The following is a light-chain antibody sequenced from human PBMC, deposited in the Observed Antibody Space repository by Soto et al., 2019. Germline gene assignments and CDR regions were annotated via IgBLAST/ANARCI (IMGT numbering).Light chain of an antibody. CDR2: GAS. J-gene: IGKJ1*01. CDR3: QQYGNSPWT. CDR1: QSAFSTY. V-gene: IGKV3-20*01. Sequence: EIVLTQSPGTLSLSPGERATLSCRASQSAFSTYLAWYQQKPGQAPRLLIYGASSRATGIPGRFSGSGSGTDFTLTISRLEPEDFAVYYCQQYGNSPWTLGQGTKVEIK.